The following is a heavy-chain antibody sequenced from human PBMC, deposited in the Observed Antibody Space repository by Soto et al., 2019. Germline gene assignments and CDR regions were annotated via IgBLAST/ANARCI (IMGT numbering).Heavy chain of an antibody. V-gene: IGHV3-23*01. D-gene: IGHD1-26*01. J-gene: IGHJ6*02. CDR1: GFTFSSYA. Sequence: GGSLRLSCAASGFTFSSYAMSWVRQAPGKGLEWVSAISGSGGSTYYADSVKGRFTISRDNSKSTLYLQMNSLRAEDTAVYYCGKGRSYYYYYGVDVWGLGTTVTVSS. CDR2: ISGSGGST. CDR3: GKGRSYYYYYGVDV.